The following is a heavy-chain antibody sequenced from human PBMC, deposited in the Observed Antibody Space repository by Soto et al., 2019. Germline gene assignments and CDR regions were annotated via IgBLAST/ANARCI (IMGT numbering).Heavy chain of an antibody. CDR1: GGTFSSYA. V-gene: IGHV1-69*13. D-gene: IGHD3-22*01. CDR3: ATRSGYYGSRGYYYLDY. J-gene: IGHJ4*02. Sequence: SVKVSCKASGGTFSSYAISWVRQAPGQGLEWMGGINPIFGTANYAQKFQGRVTITADESTSTAYMELSSLRSEDTAVYYCATRSGYYGSRGYYYLDYWGQGTLVTVSS. CDR2: INPIFGTA.